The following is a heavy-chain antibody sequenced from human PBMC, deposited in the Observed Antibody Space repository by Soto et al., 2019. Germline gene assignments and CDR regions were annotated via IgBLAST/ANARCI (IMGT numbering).Heavy chain of an antibody. CDR3: ASWDTALVGYGGGFYGMDV. V-gene: IGHV1-69*01. J-gene: IGHJ6*02. D-gene: IGHD5-18*01. CDR1: GGTFSSYA. CDR2: IIPIFGTA. Sequence: QVQLVQSGAEVKKPGSSVKVSCKASGGTFSSYAISWVRQAPGQGLEWMGGIIPIFGTANYAQKFQGRVTITADESTSTDYMELSSLRSEATAVYYCASWDTALVGYGGGFYGMDVWGQGTTVTVSS.